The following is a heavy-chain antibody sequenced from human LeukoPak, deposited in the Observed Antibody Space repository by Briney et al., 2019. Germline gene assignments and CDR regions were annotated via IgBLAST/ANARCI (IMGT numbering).Heavy chain of an antibody. CDR1: GGSFSGYY. Sequence: ETLSLTCAVYGGSFSGYYWSWIRQPPGKGLEWVANIKTDGSQIYYVDSVKGRFTISRDNAKKSLYLQMKSLRAEDTAVYYCARGTLYYGSESYDYWGQGTLVAVSS. CDR3: ARGTLYYGSESYDY. CDR2: IKTDGSQI. V-gene: IGHV3-7*01. J-gene: IGHJ4*02. D-gene: IGHD3-10*01.